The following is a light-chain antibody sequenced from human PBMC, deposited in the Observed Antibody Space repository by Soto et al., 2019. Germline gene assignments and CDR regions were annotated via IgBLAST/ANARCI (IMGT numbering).Light chain of an antibody. Sequence: DIQMTQSPASLSASVGDRVTITCRASQGIGNYLAWFQQKPGKAPSLLIYAASTLQSGVPSRFSGSGSATDFTLTITSLHPEDVATYYCQKYNTAPLTFGGGTRVEL. J-gene: IGKJ4*01. CDR1: QGIGNY. V-gene: IGKV1-27*01. CDR3: QKYNTAPLT. CDR2: AAS.